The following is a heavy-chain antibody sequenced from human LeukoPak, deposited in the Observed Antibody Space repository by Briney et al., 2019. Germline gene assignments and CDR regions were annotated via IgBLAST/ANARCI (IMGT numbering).Heavy chain of an antibody. CDR3: TTGLAGN. D-gene: IGHD6-19*01. Sequence: PGGSLRLSLEATVITFSNTCLSSGRKAPRKGVEWVGRIESKTDGGTGDCAAPVIGRFTISRDDSKNTLYLQMNSLKTEDTVVYYCTTGLAGNWGQGTLVTVSS. CDR1: VITFSNTC. CDR2: IESKTDGGTG. V-gene: IGHV3-15*04. J-gene: IGHJ4*02.